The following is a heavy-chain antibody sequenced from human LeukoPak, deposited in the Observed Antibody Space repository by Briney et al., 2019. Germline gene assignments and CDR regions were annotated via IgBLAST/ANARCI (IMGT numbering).Heavy chain of an antibody. J-gene: IGHJ4*02. CDR3: ARPQRYSNYALDY. CDR1: GGSISSSSHY. D-gene: IGHD4-11*01. CDR2: IYYSGST. V-gene: IGHV4-39*01. Sequence: SETLSLTCTVPGGSISSSSHYWGWIRQPPGKGLEWVGSIYYSGSTYYNPPLKSRVTISVDTSKNQFSLKLSSVTAADTAVYFCARPQRYSNYALDYWGQGTLVTVSS.